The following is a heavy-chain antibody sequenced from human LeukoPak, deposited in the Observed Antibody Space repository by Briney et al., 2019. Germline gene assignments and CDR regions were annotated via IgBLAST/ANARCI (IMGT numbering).Heavy chain of an antibody. V-gene: IGHV3-30*02. J-gene: IGHJ4*02. CDR3: AKDQGTTGSYDY. Sequence: GGSLRLSCAASGFTFSTYGMDWVRRAPGQGLEWVAFIQRDGSYEYYADSVKGRFTISRDNSKNTVYLEMNSLRAEDTAAYYCAKDQGTTGSYDYWGQGTLVTVSS. D-gene: IGHD3-9*01. CDR2: IQRDGSYE. CDR1: GFTFSTYG.